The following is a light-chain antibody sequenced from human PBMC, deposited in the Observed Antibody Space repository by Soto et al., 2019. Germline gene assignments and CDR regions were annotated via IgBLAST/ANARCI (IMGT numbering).Light chain of an antibody. Sequence: QAVVTQPPAVSGAPGQRVTISCTGSSSNIGAGYDVHWYHQLPGTAPKLLIYGNSNRPSGVPDRFSGSKSGTSASLAIPGLQAEDDADYYCQSYDISLSVVFGGGTKLTVL. CDR2: GNS. CDR3: QSYDISLSVV. J-gene: IGLJ2*01. V-gene: IGLV1-40*01. CDR1: SSNIGAGYD.